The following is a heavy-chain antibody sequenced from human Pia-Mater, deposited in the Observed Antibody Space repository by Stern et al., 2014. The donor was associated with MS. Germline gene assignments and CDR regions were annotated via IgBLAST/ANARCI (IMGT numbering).Heavy chain of an antibody. CDR1: GGSISSAEYY. J-gene: IGHJ4*02. Sequence: QLQLQESGPGLVKPSQTLSLTCAVTGGSISSAEYYWSWIRQSPGKGLEXIGYIHNSGTTYYNPSLKSRVTISVDTSKNQFSLKLRSVTAADTAVYYCSRDADGYSLVFGYWGRGTLVTVS. CDR3: SRDADGYSLVFGY. D-gene: IGHD5-24*01. CDR2: IHNSGTT. V-gene: IGHV4-30-4*01.